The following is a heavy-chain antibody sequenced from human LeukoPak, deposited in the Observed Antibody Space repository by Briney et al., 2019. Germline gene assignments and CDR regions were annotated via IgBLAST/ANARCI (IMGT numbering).Heavy chain of an antibody. V-gene: IGHV1-69*05. CDR3: AREAGYSYGYGY. CDR2: IIPIFGTA. D-gene: IGHD5-18*01. CDR1: GGTFSSYA. Sequence: GASVKVSCKASGGTFSSYAISWVRQAPGQGLEWMGGIIPIFGTANYAQKFQGRVTMTRDMSTSTVYMELSSLRSEDTAVYYCAREAGYSYGYGYWGQGTLVTVSS. J-gene: IGHJ4*02.